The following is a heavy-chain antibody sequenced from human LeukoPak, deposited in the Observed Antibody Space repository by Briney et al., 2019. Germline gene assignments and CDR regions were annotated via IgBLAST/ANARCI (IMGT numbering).Heavy chain of an antibody. Sequence: GGSLRLSCVASGFTFSSYWMYWVRQGPGKGLVWVSGMKGDGRDITYADSVKGRFTISRDNAKNTVYLQMNSLRAEDTGVYYCARDLRAPPGYWGQGTLVTVSS. CDR2: MKGDGRDI. D-gene: IGHD7-27*01. CDR1: GFTFSSYW. CDR3: ARDLRAPPGY. J-gene: IGHJ4*02. V-gene: IGHV3-74*01.